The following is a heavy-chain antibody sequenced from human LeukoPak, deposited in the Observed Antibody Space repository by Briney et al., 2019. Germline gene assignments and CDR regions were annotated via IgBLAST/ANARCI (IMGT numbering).Heavy chain of an antibody. CDR3: ARMYSSGPSGY. CDR2: ISWNSGSI. V-gene: IGHV3-9*01. J-gene: IGHJ4*02. D-gene: IGHD6-19*01. Sequence: GGSLRLSCAASGFTFDDYAMRWVRQAPGKGLEWVSGISWNSGSIGYADSVKDRFTISRDNAKNSLYLQMNSLRAEDTAVYYCARMYSSGPSGYWGQGTLVTVSS. CDR1: GFTFDDYA.